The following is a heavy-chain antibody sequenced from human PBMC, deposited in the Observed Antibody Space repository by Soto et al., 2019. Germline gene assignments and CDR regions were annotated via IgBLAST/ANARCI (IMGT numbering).Heavy chain of an antibody. CDR2: IYYSGST. CDR1: GGSISSGGYY. D-gene: IGHD3-10*01. V-gene: IGHV4-31*03. CDR3: ARDSITMVRGAVPVSYP. J-gene: IGHJ5*02. Sequence: SETLSLTCTVSGGSISSGGYYWSWIRQHPGKGLEWIGYIYYSGSTYYNPSLKSRVTISVDTSKNQFSLKLSSVTAADTAVYYCARDSITMVRGAVPVSYPWGQGTLVTVSS.